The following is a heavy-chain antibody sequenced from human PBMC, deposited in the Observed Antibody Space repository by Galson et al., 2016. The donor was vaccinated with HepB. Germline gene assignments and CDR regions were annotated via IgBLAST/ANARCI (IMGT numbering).Heavy chain of an antibody. Sequence: SLRLSCAASGCSFSYFPLNWVRQAPGKRLEWVSFISNILSDVYYADSVKGRLTISRDNAKNSLFLQMNSLRVEDTAVYYCALFRGYSYEFESWGQGTLVTVSS. V-gene: IGHV3-21*01. J-gene: IGHJ4*02. CDR2: ISNILSDV. CDR1: GCSFSYFP. D-gene: IGHD5-18*01. CDR3: ALFRGYSYEFES.